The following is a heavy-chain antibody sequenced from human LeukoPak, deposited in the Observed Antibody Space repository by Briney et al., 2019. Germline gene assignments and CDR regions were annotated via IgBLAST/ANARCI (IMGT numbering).Heavy chain of an antibody. V-gene: IGHV4-34*01. CDR1: GGSFSGYY. CDR3: ARVGYDYVWGSYRYTALFYFDY. CDR2: INHSGST. Sequence: SETLSLICAVYGGSFSGYYWSWIRHPPGEGLEGIGEINHSGSTNYNPSLKSRVTISVDTSKNQFSLKLSSVTAADTAVYYCARVGYDYVWGSYRYTALFYFDYWGQGTLVTVSS. J-gene: IGHJ4*02. D-gene: IGHD3-16*02.